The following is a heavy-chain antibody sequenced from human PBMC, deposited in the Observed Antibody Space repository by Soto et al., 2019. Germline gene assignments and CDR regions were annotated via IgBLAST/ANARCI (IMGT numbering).Heavy chain of an antibody. CDR3: AHTQVKMPTIW. CDR2: IYWDDDK. CDR1: GFSLSTSGVG. Sequence: QITLKESGPTLVKPTQTLTLTCTFSGFSLSTSGVGVGWIRQPPGKALEWLALIYWDDDKRYSPSLKSRLTITKDASKDQVVLTMTDMDPVDTGTYYCAHTQVKMPTIWWGRGTLVTVSS. D-gene: IGHD2-2*01. J-gene: IGHJ4*02. V-gene: IGHV2-5*02.